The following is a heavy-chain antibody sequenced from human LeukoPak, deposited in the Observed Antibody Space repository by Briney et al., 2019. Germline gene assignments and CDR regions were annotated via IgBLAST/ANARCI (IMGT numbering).Heavy chain of an antibody. V-gene: IGHV4-59*01. CDR1: GGSISSYY. D-gene: IGHD3-10*01. CDR3: ARVGYYGSGSYYMDV. CDR2: IYYSGST. J-gene: IGHJ6*03. Sequence: SETLSLTCTVSGGSISSYYWSWIRQPPGKGLEWIGYIYYSGSTNYNPSLKSRVTISVDTSKNQFSLKLSSVTAADTAVYYCARVGYYGSGSYYMDVWGKGTTVTVSS.